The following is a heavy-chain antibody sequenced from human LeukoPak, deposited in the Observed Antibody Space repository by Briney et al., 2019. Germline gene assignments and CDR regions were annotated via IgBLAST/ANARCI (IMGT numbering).Heavy chain of an antibody. D-gene: IGHD3-10*01. J-gene: IGHJ4*02. CDR2: IYYSGTT. CDR1: GGSFSGYY. V-gene: IGHV4-34*11. Sequence: SETLSLTCAVYGGSFSGYYWSWIRQPPGKGLEWIGSIYYSGTTYYSPSLESRVTISVDTSNNQVSLNLNSVTAADTAIYFCARGGFYGHPFDFGGQGTLVTVSS. CDR3: ARGGFYGHPFDF.